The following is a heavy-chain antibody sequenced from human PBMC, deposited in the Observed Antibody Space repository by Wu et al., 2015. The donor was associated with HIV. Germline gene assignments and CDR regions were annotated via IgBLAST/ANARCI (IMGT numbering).Heavy chain of an antibody. CDR2: ISAYNGNT. Sequence: QVQLVQSGSEVKKPGASVKVSCKASGYTFTSYGISWVRQAPGQGLEWMGWISAYNGNTNYAQKLQGRVTMTRDTSISTAYMELSRLRSDDTAVYYCARDPAYCGGDCHNWFRPRGARGTLVHRL. CDR3: ARDPAYCGGDCHNWFRPR. CDR1: GYTFTSYG. D-gene: IGHD2-21*02. V-gene: IGHV1-18*01. J-gene: IGHJ5*02.